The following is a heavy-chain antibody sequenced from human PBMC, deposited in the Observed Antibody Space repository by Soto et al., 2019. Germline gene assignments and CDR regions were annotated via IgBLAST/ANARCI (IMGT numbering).Heavy chain of an antibody. Sequence: SETLSLTCTVSGGSISSYDWRWIRQPPGKGLEWIGYIYYSGSTNYNPSLKSRVTISVDTSKNQFSLKLSSVTAADTAVYYCARLGPYGYYYMDVWGKGTTVTVSS. CDR2: IYYSGST. V-gene: IGHV4-59*08. CDR3: ARLGPYGYYYMDV. D-gene: IGHD3-10*01. J-gene: IGHJ6*03. CDR1: GGSISSYD.